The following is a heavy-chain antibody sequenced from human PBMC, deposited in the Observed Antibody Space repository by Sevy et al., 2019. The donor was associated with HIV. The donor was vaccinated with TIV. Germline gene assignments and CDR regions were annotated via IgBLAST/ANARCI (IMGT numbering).Heavy chain of an antibody. CDR3: ARLRGEGYFDY. V-gene: IGHV3-30-3*01. Sequence: GGSLRLSCAASGFTFSSYAMHWVRQAPGKGLEWVAVISYDGSNKYYADSVKGRFTISRDNSKNTLYLQMNSLRAEDTAVYDCARLRGEGYFDYWGQGTLVTVSS. CDR2: ISYDGSNK. CDR1: GFTFSSYA. D-gene: IGHD3-10*01. J-gene: IGHJ4*02.